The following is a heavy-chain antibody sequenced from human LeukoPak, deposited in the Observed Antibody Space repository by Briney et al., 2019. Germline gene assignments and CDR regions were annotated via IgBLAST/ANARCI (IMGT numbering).Heavy chain of an antibody. J-gene: IGHJ4*02. Sequence: PSETLSLTCTVSGGSISSYYWSWMRQPPGKGLEWIGYIYYSGSTNYNPSLKSRVTISVDTSKNQFSLNLSSVTAADAAVYYCARGAVLDWGQGTLVTVSS. D-gene: IGHD2/OR15-2a*01. CDR3: ARGAVLD. CDR1: GGSISSYY. CDR2: IYYSGST. V-gene: IGHV4-59*01.